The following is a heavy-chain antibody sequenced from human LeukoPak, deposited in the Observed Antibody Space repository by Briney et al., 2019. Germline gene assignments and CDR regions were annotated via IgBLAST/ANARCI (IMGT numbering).Heavy chain of an antibody. Sequence: NSSETLSLTCIVSGGSINNHYWTWIRQTPGKGLEWIGDIHYTGTTKFNPSLKSRVTISVDTSKNQFSLELGSVTATDTAVYFCATNRAGTYDRPFEIWGQGTMVTVSS. V-gene: IGHV4-59*08. J-gene: IGHJ3*02. D-gene: IGHD1-26*01. CDR2: IHYTGTT. CDR1: GGSINNHY. CDR3: ATNRAGTYDRPFEI.